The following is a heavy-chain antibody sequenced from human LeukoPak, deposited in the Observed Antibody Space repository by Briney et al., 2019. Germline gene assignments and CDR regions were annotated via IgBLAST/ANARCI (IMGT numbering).Heavy chain of an antibody. D-gene: IGHD6-19*01. Sequence: ASVKVSFKASGYTFTGYYMHWLRQAPGQGHEWIGLINPNSGGTNYAQKFQGRVTMTRVTSISTAYMELSRLRSDDTAVYYCTRVGDSSGWFDYWGQGTLVTVSS. CDR2: INPNSGGT. CDR3: TRVGDSSGWFDY. V-gene: IGHV1-2*06. CDR1: GYTFTGYY. J-gene: IGHJ4*02.